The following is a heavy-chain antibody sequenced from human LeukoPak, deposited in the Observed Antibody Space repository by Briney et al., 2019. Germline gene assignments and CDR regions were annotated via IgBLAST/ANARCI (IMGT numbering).Heavy chain of an antibody. Sequence: SETLSLTCTVSGGSISSSSYYWGWIRQPPGKGLEWIGSIYYSGSTYYNPSLKSRVTISVDTSKNQFSLKLSSVTAADTAVYYCARGSVVVAATPFDYWGQGTLVTVSS. CDR1: GGSISSSSYY. CDR3: ARGSVVVAATPFDY. J-gene: IGHJ4*02. D-gene: IGHD2-15*01. CDR2: IYYSGST. V-gene: IGHV4-39*01.